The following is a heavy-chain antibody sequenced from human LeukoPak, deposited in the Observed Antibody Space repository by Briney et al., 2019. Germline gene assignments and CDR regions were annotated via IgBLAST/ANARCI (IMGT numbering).Heavy chain of an antibody. D-gene: IGHD6-19*01. J-gene: IGHJ6*02. CDR3: AKDLQWLAHYYYYGMDV. V-gene: IGHV3-23*01. CDR2: ISGSGGST. Sequence: PGGSLRFSCAASGFTFSSYAMSWVRQAPGKGLKWVSAISGSGGSTYYADSVKGRFTISRDNSKNTLYLQMNSLRAEDTAVYYCAKDLQWLAHYYYYGMDVWGQGTTVTVSS. CDR1: GFTFSSYA.